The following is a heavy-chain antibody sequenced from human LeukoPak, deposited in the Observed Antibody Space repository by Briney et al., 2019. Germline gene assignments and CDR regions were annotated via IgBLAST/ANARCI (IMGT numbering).Heavy chain of an antibody. CDR2: NDQSGST. Sequence: SQTLSLTCTVSGGSISSGGYFWNWLRQHPGKGLEGIGNNDQSGSTYHNPYLKSRVTISVDTTKNHLSLKLISVTATGAAVYDCASRYSGYEYFDYWGRGTLVTVSS. CDR3: ASRYSGYEYFDY. J-gene: IGHJ4*02. D-gene: IGHD5-12*01. CDR1: GGSISSGGYF. V-gene: IGHV4-31*03.